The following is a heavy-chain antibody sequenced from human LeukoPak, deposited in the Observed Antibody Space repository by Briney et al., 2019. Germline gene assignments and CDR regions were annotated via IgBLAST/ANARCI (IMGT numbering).Heavy chain of an antibody. CDR3: AKGPQEQWLAQGYFDL. D-gene: IGHD6-19*01. Sequence: GSSLRLSCAASGFTFSSYGMHWVRQAPGKGLEGVAVISYDGSSQHYADSVKGRFTFSRDNSKNTLYLQMNSLRAEDTAVYYCAKGPQEQWLAQGYFDLWGRGTLVTVSS. V-gene: IGHV3-30*18. CDR1: GFTFSSYG. CDR2: ISYDGSSQ. J-gene: IGHJ2*01.